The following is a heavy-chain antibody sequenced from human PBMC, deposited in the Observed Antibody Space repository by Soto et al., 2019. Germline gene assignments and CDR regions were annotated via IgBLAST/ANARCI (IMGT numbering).Heavy chain of an antibody. D-gene: IGHD3-16*01. V-gene: IGHV3-48*01. CDR3: ARQTWDYHSSNFDY. CDR2: IDSRATTI. Sequence: PRGSLRLSCAASGFTFSIFSMNWVRQAPGKGLEWVSYIDSRATTIYYADSVKGRFTISRDNARNSLYLQMNSLRGEDTAVYYCARQTWDYHSSNFDYWGLGTLVTVSS. J-gene: IGHJ4*02. CDR1: GFTFSIFS.